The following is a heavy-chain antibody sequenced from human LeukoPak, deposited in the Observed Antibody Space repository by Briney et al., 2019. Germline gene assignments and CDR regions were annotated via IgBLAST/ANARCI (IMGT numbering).Heavy chain of an antibody. V-gene: IGHV4-31*03. J-gene: IGHJ4*02. D-gene: IGHD3-3*01. CDR2: IYYSGST. CDR3: AREDTISLFDY. CDR1: GVSISSGGYY. Sequence: SSETLSLTCTVSGVSISSGGYYWSWIRQHPGKGLEWIGYIYYSGSTYYNPSLKSRVTISVDTSKDQFSLRLSSVTAADTAVYYCAREDTISLFDYWGQGTLVTVSS.